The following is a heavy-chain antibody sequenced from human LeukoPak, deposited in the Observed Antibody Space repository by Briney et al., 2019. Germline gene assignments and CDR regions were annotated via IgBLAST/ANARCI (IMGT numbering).Heavy chain of an antibody. CDR3: ARAPYYYDSSGYSEY. J-gene: IGHJ4*02. Sequence: GGSLRLSCAASGFTFSSYWMHWVRQAPGKGLVWVSRINSDGSSTSYADPVKGRFTISRDNAKNTLYLQMNSLRAEDTAVYYCARAPYYYDSSGYSEYWGQGTLVTVSS. D-gene: IGHD3-22*01. V-gene: IGHV3-74*01. CDR1: GFTFSSYW. CDR2: INSDGSST.